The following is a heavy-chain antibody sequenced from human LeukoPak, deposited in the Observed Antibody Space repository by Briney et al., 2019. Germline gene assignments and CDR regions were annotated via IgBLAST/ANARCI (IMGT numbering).Heavy chain of an antibody. CDR1: GFTFNSYW. V-gene: IGHV3-23*01. Sequence: GGSLRLSCAASGFTFNSYWMSWVRQAPGKGLEWVSTISGTYITTYYADSVKGRFTISRDNSKNTLYLQMNSLRAEDTAVYYCAKARFGDTFVRGVEESFDSWGQGTLVTVSS. CDR2: ISGTYITT. J-gene: IGHJ4*02. D-gene: IGHD3-10*01. CDR3: AKARFGDTFVRGVEESFDS.